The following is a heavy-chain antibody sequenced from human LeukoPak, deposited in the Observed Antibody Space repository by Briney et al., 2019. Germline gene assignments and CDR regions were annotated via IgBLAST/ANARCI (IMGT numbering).Heavy chain of an antibody. Sequence: ASVKVSCKASGYTFTSYDINWVRQATGQGLEWMGWMSPNSGNTGYAQKFQGRVTMTRNTSISTAYMELSGLRSEDTAVYYCARGERVVVAATDYYYMDVWGKGTTVTVSS. D-gene: IGHD2-15*01. J-gene: IGHJ6*03. V-gene: IGHV1-8*01. CDR3: ARGERVVVAATDYYYMDV. CDR1: GYTFTSYD. CDR2: MSPNSGNT.